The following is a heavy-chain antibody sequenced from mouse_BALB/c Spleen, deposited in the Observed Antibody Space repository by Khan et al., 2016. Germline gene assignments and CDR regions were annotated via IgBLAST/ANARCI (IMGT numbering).Heavy chain of an antibody. Sequence: VQLQQSGAELVKPGASVKLSCTASGFNIKDTYMHWVKQRPEQGLEWIGRIDPANGNTKYDPKFQGKATITADTSSNTAYLQLSSLTSEDTAVSYYAVIHYYGGYFDYWGQGTTLTVSS. CDR2: IDPANGNT. D-gene: IGHD1-2*01. CDR1: GFNIKDTY. J-gene: IGHJ2*01. V-gene: IGHV14-3*02. CDR3: AVIHYYGGYFDY.